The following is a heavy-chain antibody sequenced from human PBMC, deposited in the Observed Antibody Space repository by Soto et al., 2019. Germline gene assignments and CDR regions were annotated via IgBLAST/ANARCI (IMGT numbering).Heavy chain of an antibody. CDR2: IFWDGNRM. Sequence: PGGSLRLSCVASGFTFRDHAMHWVRQAPGKGLEWVSGIFWDGNRMDYADSVKGRFFISRDNAKNSLYLQMNSLREDDTALYYCTKDINMGGVNVWGQETTVTFSS. J-gene: IGHJ6*02. D-gene: IGHD3-10*01. CDR1: GFTFRDHA. CDR3: TKDINMGGVNV. V-gene: IGHV3-9*01.